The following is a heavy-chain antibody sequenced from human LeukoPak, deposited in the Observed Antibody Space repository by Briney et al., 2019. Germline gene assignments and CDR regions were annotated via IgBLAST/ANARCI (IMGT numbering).Heavy chain of an antibody. CDR3: ARDKGVGYYYYMDV. J-gene: IGHJ6*03. CDR2: INPNSGGT. V-gene: IGHV1-2*02. D-gene: IGHD3-16*01. Sequence: ASVKVSCKASGYTFTGYYMHWVRQAPGQGLEWMGWINPNSGGTNYAQKFQGRVTMTRDTSISTAYMEVSRLRSDDTAVYYCARDKGVGYYYYMDVWGKGTTVTVSS. CDR1: GYTFTGYY.